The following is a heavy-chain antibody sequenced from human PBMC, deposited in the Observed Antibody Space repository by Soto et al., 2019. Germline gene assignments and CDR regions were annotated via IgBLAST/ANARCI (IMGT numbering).Heavy chain of an antibody. CDR1: GFTFSSYA. Sequence: EVQLLESGGGLVQPGGSLRLSCAASGFTFSSYAMSWVRQAPGKGLEWVSAISGSGGSTYYADSVKGRFTISRDNSKNTLYLQMNSLRAEDTAVYYCAKDSPGVAGNHDAFDIWGQGTMVTVSS. J-gene: IGHJ3*02. D-gene: IGHD6-19*01. CDR2: ISGSGGST. V-gene: IGHV3-23*01. CDR3: AKDSPGVAGNHDAFDI.